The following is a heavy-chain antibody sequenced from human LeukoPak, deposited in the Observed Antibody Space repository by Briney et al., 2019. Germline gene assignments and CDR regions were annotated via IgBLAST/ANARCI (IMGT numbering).Heavy chain of an antibody. CDR1: GGSISSYY. CDR3: ASIPVGGTDAFDI. D-gene: IGHD1-26*01. Sequence: SETLSLTCTVSGGSISSYYWSWIRQPPGKGLEWIGYIYHSGSTNYNPSLKSRLTISVDTSKNQFSLKLSSVTAADTAVYYCASIPVGGTDAFDIWGQGTMVTVSS. V-gene: IGHV4-59*01. CDR2: IYHSGST. J-gene: IGHJ3*02.